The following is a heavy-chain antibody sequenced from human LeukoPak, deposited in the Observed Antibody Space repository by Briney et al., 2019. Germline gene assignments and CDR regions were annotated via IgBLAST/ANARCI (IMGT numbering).Heavy chain of an antibody. Sequence: APVKVSCKASTYTFTDYYMHWVRQAPGQGLEWMGWINPNSGGTFYAQKFQGRVTMTRDTSISTAYMDLSSLTSDDTAVYYCARDNYNWGNDYWGQGTLVTVSS. D-gene: IGHD3-16*01. CDR2: INPNSGGT. CDR1: TYTFTDYY. CDR3: ARDNYNWGNDY. V-gene: IGHV1-2*02. J-gene: IGHJ4*02.